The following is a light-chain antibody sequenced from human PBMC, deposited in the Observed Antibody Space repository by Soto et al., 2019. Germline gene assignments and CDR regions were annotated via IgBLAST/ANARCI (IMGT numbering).Light chain of an antibody. V-gene: IGLV2-14*01. CDR3: LSYTSSYTVV. J-gene: IGLJ2*01. CDR1: SSDVGTQNY. Sequence: QSVLTQPASVSGSPGQSITISCTGSSSDVGTQNYVSWYQQHPDKAPKLMIYDVSDRPSGVSNRFSGSKSGNTASLTISGVQAEDEADYYCLSYTSSYTVVFGGGTKLTVL. CDR2: DVS.